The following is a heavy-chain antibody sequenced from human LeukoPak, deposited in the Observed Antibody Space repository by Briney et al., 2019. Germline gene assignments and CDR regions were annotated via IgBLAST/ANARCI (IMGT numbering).Heavy chain of an antibody. CDR3: ASSLMLIVYAFGDY. CDR1: GFTFSSYS. D-gene: IGHD2-8*01. J-gene: IGHJ4*02. Sequence: PGGSLRLSCAASGFTFSSYSMNWVRQAPGKGLEWVSSISSSSSYIYYADSVKGRFTISRDNAKNSLYLQMNSLRAEDTAVYYCASSLMLIVYAFGDYWGQGTLVTVSS. CDR2: ISSSSSYI. V-gene: IGHV3-21*01.